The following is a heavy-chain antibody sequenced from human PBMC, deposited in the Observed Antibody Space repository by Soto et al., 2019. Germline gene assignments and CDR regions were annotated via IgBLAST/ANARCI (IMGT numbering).Heavy chain of an antibody. CDR2: TYYRAKRYT. J-gene: IGHJ3*02. CDR3: AREGTGDEPSDAFDI. D-gene: IGHD2-21*01. CDR1: GDSVSSNSAA. V-gene: IGHV6-1*01. Sequence: KQSQTLSLTCAISGDSVSSNSAAWNWIRQSPSRGLEWLGRTYYRAKRYTDYAVSVKSRITINPDTSKNQFSLQLNSVTPEDTSVYYCAREGTGDEPSDAFDIWGQGTMVTVSS.